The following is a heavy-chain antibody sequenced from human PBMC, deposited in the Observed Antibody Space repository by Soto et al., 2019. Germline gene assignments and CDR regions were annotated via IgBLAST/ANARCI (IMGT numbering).Heavy chain of an antibody. J-gene: IGHJ3*02. CDR1: GGSISSYY. V-gene: IGHV4-39*01. CDR3: ARGSLSRGFDI. CDR2: IYYSGST. Sequence: PSETLSLTCTVSGGSISSYYWGWIRQPPGKGLEWIGSIYYSGSTYYNPSLKSRVTISVDTSKNQFSLKLSSVTAADTAVYYCARGSLSRGFDIWGQGTMVTVSS. D-gene: IGHD2-2*01.